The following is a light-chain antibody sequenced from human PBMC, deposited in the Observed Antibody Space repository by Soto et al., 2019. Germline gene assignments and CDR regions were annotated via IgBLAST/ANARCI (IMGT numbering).Light chain of an antibody. CDR1: QSVTSN. CDR2: GAS. V-gene: IGKV3-15*01. CDR3: QQYNNWSRT. Sequence: EIVMTQSPATLSVSPGERATLSCRASQSVTSNLAWYQQKPGQAPRLLIYGASSRATGIPARFSGSGSETAFTLTISSLQSEDFAVYYCQQYNNWSRTFGQGTKLEI. J-gene: IGKJ2*01.